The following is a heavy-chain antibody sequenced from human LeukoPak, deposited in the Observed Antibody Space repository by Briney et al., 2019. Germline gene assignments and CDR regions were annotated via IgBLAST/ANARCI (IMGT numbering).Heavy chain of an antibody. J-gene: IGHJ3*02. Sequence: ASVKVSCTASGYTFTSYDINWVRQAPGQGLEWMGWMNPNSGNTGYAQKFQGRVTMTRNTSISTAYMELSSLRSEDTAVYYCASDILTGPMAYRGAFDIWGQGTMVTVSS. CDR3: ASDILTGPMAYRGAFDI. CDR2: MNPNSGNT. V-gene: IGHV1-8*01. CDR1: GYTFTSYD. D-gene: IGHD3-9*01.